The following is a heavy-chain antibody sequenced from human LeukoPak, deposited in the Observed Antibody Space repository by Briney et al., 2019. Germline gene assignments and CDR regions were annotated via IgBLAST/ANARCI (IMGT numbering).Heavy chain of an antibody. Sequence: GGSLRLSCAASGFTFSSYWMHWVRQAPGKGLVWVSRITNDGSSTTYADSVKGRFTISRDNSRSTLYLQMNSLRPEDTAIYYCAREGYYGSGSPPSLYFDYWGQGTLVTVSS. J-gene: IGHJ4*02. CDR1: GFTFSSYW. CDR3: AREGYYGSGSPPSLYFDY. CDR2: ITNDGSST. D-gene: IGHD3-10*01. V-gene: IGHV3-74*01.